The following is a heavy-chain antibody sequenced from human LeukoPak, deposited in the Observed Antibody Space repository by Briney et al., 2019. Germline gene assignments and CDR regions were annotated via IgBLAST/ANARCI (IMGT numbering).Heavy chain of an antibody. V-gene: IGHV4-39*07. D-gene: IGHD3-3*01. CDR1: GVSISSSSYY. CDR2: IYYSGST. CDR3: ASTILEWLSYFDY. J-gene: IGHJ4*02. Sequence: PSETLSLTCTVSGVSISSSSYYWGWIRQPPGKGLEWIGSIYYSGSTYYNPSLKSRVTISVDTSKNQFSLKLSSVTAADTAVYYCASTILEWLSYFDYWGQGTLVTVSS.